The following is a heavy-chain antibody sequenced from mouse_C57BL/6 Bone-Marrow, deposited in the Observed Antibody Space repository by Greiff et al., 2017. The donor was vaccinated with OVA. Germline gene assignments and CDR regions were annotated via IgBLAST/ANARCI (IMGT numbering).Heavy chain of an antibody. Sequence: QVQLQQPGAELVRPGTSVKLSCKASGYTFTSYWMHWVKQRPGQGLEWIGVIDPSDSYTNYNQKFKGKATLTVDTSSSTAYMQLSSLTSEDSAVYYCARPLNWDWYFDVGGTGTTVTVSS. CDR3: ARPLNWDWYFDV. J-gene: IGHJ1*03. V-gene: IGHV1-59*01. CDR2: IDPSDSYT. D-gene: IGHD4-1*01. CDR1: GYTFTSYW.